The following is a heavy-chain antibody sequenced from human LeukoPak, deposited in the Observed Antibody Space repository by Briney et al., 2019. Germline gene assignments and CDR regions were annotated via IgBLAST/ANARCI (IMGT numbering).Heavy chain of an antibody. D-gene: IGHD5-18*01. CDR2: INHSGST. J-gene: IGHJ4*02. Sequence: SETLSLTCAVYGGSFGDYYWSWIRQPPGEGLEWIGEINHSGSTNYNPSLKSRVTISVDTSKNQFSLKLSSVTAADTAVYYCARAAGSDTAHNIDYWGQGTLVTVSS. CDR3: ARAAGSDTAHNIDY. CDR1: GGSFGDYY. V-gene: IGHV4-34*01.